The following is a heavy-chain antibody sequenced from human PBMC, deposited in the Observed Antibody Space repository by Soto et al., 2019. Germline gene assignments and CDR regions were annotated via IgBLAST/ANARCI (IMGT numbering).Heavy chain of an antibody. D-gene: IGHD3-22*01. Sequence: SETLSLTCTVSGGSVNTAPYHWSWIRQSPRNGLEWIGNIYYTGSTNYNPSFESRVAISLDTSNNQFSLRLTSLTAADTAVYFCARDHHSYYDTSGYYPYFDFWGQGTLVTRLL. V-gene: IGHV4-61*01. J-gene: IGHJ4*02. CDR1: GGSVNTAPYH. CDR3: ARDHHSYYDTSGYYPYFDF. CDR2: IYYTGST.